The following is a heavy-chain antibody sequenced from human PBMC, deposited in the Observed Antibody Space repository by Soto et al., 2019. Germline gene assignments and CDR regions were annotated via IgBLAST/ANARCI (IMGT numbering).Heavy chain of an antibody. D-gene: IGHD6-13*01. Sequence: GGSLRLSCAASGFTFSSYSMNWVRQAPGKGLEWVSYISSSSSTIYYADSVQGRFTISRDNAKNSLYLQMNGLRDDDTAVYYCARDLGGSSWYDYWGQGTLVTVSS. CDR1: GFTFSSYS. CDR2: ISSSSSTI. J-gene: IGHJ4*02. V-gene: IGHV3-48*02. CDR3: ARDLGGSSWYDY.